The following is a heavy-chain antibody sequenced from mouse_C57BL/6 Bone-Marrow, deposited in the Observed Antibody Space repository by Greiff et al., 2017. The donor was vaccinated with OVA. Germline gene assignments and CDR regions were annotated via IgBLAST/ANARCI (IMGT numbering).Heavy chain of an antibody. D-gene: IGHD2-12*01. CDR1: GYSFTDYN. V-gene: IGHV1-39*01. J-gene: IGHJ1*03. Sequence: ESGYSFTDYNMYWVKQSNGKSLEWIGVINPNYGTTSYNQKFKGKATLTVDQSSSTAYMQLNSLTSEDSAVYYCARWGLLFDWYFDVWGTGPTNTVSS. CDR3: ARWGLLFDWYFDV. CDR2: INPNYGTT.